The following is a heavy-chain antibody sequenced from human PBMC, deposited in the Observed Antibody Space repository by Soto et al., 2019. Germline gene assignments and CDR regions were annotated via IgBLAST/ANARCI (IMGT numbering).Heavy chain of an antibody. CDR1: GGSISSGDYY. CDR3: ARAPDDYFDY. V-gene: IGHV4-30-4*01. Sequence: SETLSLICTVSGGSISSGDYYWSWIRQPPGKGLEWIGYIYYSGSTYYNPSLKSRVTISVDTSKNQFSLKLSSVTAADTAVYYCARAPDDYFDYWGQGTLVTVSS. J-gene: IGHJ4*02. CDR2: IYYSGST.